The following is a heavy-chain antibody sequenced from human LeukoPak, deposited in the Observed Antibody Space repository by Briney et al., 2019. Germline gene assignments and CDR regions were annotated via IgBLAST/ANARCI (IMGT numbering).Heavy chain of an antibody. CDR1: GDTLTELS. D-gene: IGHD1-1*01. V-gene: IGHV1-24*01. Sequence: GASVKVSCKVFGDTLTELSMHWVRQASGKGLESMGGFAPEDGEAIYAQQFQGRLTMTEDTSTDTAYMELSSLTSEDTAVYYCTTGRRYQLYDYWGQGTLVTVSS. CDR3: TTGRRYQLYDY. CDR2: FAPEDGEA. J-gene: IGHJ4*02.